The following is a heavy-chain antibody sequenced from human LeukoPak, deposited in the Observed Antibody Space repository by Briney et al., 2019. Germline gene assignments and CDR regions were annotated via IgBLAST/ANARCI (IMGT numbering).Heavy chain of an antibody. D-gene: IGHD6-19*01. J-gene: IGHJ4*02. V-gene: IGHV1-69*13. CDR1: AGTFSSYA. CDR3: ARDRGVAVAGFVDY. Sequence: SAKVSCKASAGTFSSYAISWVRQAPGQGLEWMGGITPISGTANYAQKFQGRVTITADESTSTAYMELSSLRSDDTAVYYCARDRGVAVAGFVDYWGQGTLVTVSS. CDR2: ITPISGTA.